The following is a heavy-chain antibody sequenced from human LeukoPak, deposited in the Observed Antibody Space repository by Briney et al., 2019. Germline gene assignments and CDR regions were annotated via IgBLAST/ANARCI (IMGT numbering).Heavy chain of an antibody. V-gene: IGHV4-30-4*08. CDR1: GGSISSGDYY. J-gene: IGHJ4*02. CDR3: ARVGYFVVVPAAMGLDYFDC. D-gene: IGHD2-2*01. CDR2: IYYSGST. Sequence: SQTLSLTCTVSGGSISSGDYYWSWIRQPPGKGLEWIGYIYYSGSTYYNPSLKSRVTISVDTSKNQFSLKLSSVTAADTAVYYCARVGYFVVVPAAMGLDYFDCWGQGTLVTVSS.